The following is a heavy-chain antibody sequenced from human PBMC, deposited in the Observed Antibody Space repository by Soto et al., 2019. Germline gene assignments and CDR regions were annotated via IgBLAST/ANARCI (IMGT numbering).Heavy chain of an antibody. D-gene: IGHD3-10*01. J-gene: IGHJ4*02. V-gene: IGHV3-30*18. Sequence: PVGSLRLSCAASGFTFSSYGMHWVRQAPGKGLEWVAVISYDGSNKYYADSVKGRFTISRDDSKNTLYLQMNSLRAEDTAVYYCAKDVGTMVRGVPTLVYYFDYWGQGTLVTVSS. CDR3: AKDVGTMVRGVPTLVYYFDY. CDR1: GFTFSSYG. CDR2: ISYDGSNK.